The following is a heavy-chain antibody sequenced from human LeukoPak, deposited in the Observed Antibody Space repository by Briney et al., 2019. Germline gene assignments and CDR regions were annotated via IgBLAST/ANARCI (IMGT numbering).Heavy chain of an antibody. CDR3: ATNSRGNYYYYMDV. V-gene: IGHV4-34*01. D-gene: IGHD2/OR15-2a*01. J-gene: IGHJ6*03. CDR1: GGSFSVYY. Sequence: KPSETLSLTCGVYGGSFSVYYWSWIRQSPGKGLEWIGEINLSGSTNYNPSLKSRVTVSVDTSKNQFSLKLSSVTAADTAVYYCATNSRGNYYYYMDVWAKGTTVAVSS. CDR2: INLSGST.